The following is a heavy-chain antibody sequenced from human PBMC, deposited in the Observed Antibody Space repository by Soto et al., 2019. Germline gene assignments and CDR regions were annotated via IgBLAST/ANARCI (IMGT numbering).Heavy chain of an antibody. D-gene: IGHD6-6*01. CDR1: GFSISTGGVG. CDR3: AHRTSSSSGGFDY. CDR2: IYWSDDK. Sequence: GSGPTLVNPTQTLTLTCTFSGFSISTGGVGVGWIRQPPGKALEWLGIIYWSDDKRYSPSLESRLTITKDAAKEQVVLTMTNMDPVDTATYYCAHRTSSSSGGFDYWGQGTLVTVSS. V-gene: IGHV2-5*01. J-gene: IGHJ4*02.